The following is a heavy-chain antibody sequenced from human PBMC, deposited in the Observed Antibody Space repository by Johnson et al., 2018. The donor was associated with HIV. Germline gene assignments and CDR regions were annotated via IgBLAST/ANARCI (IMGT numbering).Heavy chain of an antibody. Sequence: QVQLVESGGDLAQPGGSLRLSCVTSGFDFNKYAMTWVRQAPGKGLEWVAVISYDGSNTNYADSVKGRFTISRDNSKNTLYLQMNSLRAEDTAVYYCARDRRITIFGSGRAVQSNDAFDIWGQGTMVTVSS. V-gene: IGHV3-30*04. CDR2: ISYDGSNT. CDR3: ARDRRITIFGSGRAVQSNDAFDI. CDR1: GFDFNKYA. J-gene: IGHJ3*02. D-gene: IGHD3-3*01.